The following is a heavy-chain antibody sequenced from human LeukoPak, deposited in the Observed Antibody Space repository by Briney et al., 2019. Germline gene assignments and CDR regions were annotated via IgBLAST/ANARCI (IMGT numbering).Heavy chain of an antibody. Sequence: VASVKVSCKASGYTFTSYDINWVRQAPGQGLEWLGWLSPDSGNTAYAQKFQGRVTMTRDASISTVYMELSSLRSDDTAVYYCTRGEGILGSYWGQGTLVTVSS. J-gene: IGHJ4*02. CDR1: GYTFTSYD. CDR2: LSPDSGNT. V-gene: IGHV1-8*01. CDR3: TRGEGILGSY. D-gene: IGHD1-26*01.